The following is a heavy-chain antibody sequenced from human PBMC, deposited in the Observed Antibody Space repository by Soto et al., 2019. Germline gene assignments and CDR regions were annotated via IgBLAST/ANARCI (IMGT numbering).Heavy chain of an antibody. CDR1: GDSVSSNSAA. Sequence: PSQTLSLTCAISGDSVSSNSAAWNWIRQSPSRGLEWLGRTYYRSKWYNDYAVSVKSRITINPDTSKNQFSLQLNSVTPEDTAVYYCARDRLLPENYCGGDCSTSNWFDPWGQGTLVTVSS. J-gene: IGHJ5*02. D-gene: IGHD2-21*01. V-gene: IGHV6-1*01. CDR2: TYYRSKWYN. CDR3: ARDRLLPENYCGGDCSTSNWFDP.